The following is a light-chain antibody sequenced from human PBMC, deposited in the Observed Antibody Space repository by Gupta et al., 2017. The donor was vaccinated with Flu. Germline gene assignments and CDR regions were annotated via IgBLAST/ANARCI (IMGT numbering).Light chain of an antibody. CDR1: ALPKQY. CDR3: QSADSSGRWV. J-gene: IGLJ3*02. CDR2: KDS. V-gene: IGLV3-25*02. Sequence: SYELTQPPSVSVSPGQTARITCSGDALPKQYAYWYQQKPGQAPVLGIYKDSERPSGIPERFSGSSSGTTVTLTISGVQAEDDADDYCQSADSSGRWVFGGGTKLNVL.